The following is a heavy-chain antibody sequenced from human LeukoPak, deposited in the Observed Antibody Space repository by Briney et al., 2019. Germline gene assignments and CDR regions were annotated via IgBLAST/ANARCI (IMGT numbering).Heavy chain of an antibody. CDR1: GFTFSSYA. Sequence: PGGSLRLSCAASGFTFSSYAMSWVRQAPGKGLEWVSAISGSGGSTYYPDSVKGRFTISRDNSKNTLYLQMNSLRAEDTAVYYCAKDPGSYYYGSGSYYSKWRAPYYYYGMDVWGKGTTVTVSS. D-gene: IGHD3-10*01. CDR3: AKDPGSYYYGSGSYYSKWRAPYYYYGMDV. CDR2: ISGSGGST. V-gene: IGHV3-23*01. J-gene: IGHJ6*04.